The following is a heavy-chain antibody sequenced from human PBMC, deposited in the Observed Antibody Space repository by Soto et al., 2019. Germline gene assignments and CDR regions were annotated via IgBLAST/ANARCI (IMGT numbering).Heavy chain of an antibody. V-gene: IGHV4-61*01. CDR1: GGSVSSGSYY. J-gene: IGHJ4*02. CDR3: ARSGTRSVDY. D-gene: IGHD1-26*01. Sequence: QVQLQESGPGLVKPSETLSLTCTVSGGSVSSGSYYWSWIRQPPGKGLEWIGYIYYSGSTNYNPSLKSPVTISVDTSKNQFSLKLSSVTAADSAVYYCARSGTRSVDYWGQGTLVTVSS. CDR2: IYYSGST.